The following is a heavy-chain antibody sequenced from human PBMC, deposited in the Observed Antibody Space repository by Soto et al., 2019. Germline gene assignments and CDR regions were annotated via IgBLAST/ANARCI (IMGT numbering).Heavy chain of an antibody. CDR2: ISGSGDST. V-gene: IGHV3-23*01. CDR3: AKLIWGSDNWFDP. CDR1: GFTFSSYA. J-gene: IGHJ5*02. Sequence: EVQLLESGGGLVQPGGSLRLSCAASGFTFSSYAMSWVRQTPGKGLEWVSAISGSGDSTYYADSVKGRFTISRDNSKNTLDLQMNSLRAEDTAVYYCAKLIWGSDNWFDPWGQGTLVTVSS. D-gene: IGHD2-21*01.